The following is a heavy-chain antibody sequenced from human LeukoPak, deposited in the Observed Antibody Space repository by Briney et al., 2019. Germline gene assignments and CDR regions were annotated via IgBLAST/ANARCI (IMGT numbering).Heavy chain of an antibody. Sequence: GGSLRLSCAASGFTFSNLAMSWVRQAPGKGLEWVSAISGNGGSAYYADSVKGRFTISRDNSRNTLYLQMNSLRADDTAVYYCANNPLFARGERDFDYWGQGTLVTVSS. CDR1: GFTFSNLA. CDR3: ANNPLFARGERDFDY. CDR2: ISGNGGSA. D-gene: IGHD3-10*01. J-gene: IGHJ4*02. V-gene: IGHV3-23*01.